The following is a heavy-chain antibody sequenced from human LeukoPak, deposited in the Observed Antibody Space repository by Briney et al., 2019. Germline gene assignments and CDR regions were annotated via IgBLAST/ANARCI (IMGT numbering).Heavy chain of an antibody. J-gene: IGHJ6*02. CDR2: IKQDGSEK. Sequence: GGSLRLSCAASGFTFSSYWMSWVRQAPGKGREWVANIKQDGSEKYYVDSVKGRFTISRDNAKNSLYLQMNSLRAEDTAVYYCARGGYSYGPYGMDVWGQGTTVTVSS. CDR1: GFTFSSYW. CDR3: ARGGYSYGPYGMDV. D-gene: IGHD5-18*01. V-gene: IGHV3-7*01.